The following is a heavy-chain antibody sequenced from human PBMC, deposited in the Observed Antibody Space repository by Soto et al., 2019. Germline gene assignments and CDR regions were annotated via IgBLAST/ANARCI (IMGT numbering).Heavy chain of an antibody. Sequence: SETLSLTCAVSGGSISSGGYSWSWIRQPPGKGLEWIGEINHSGSTNYNPSLKSRVTISVDTSKNQFSLKLSSVTAADTAVYYCARGLEDYDFWSGYYRYGYYFDYWGQGTLVTVPQ. J-gene: IGHJ4*02. CDR1: GGSISSGGYS. CDR3: ARGLEDYDFWSGYYRYGYYFDY. V-gene: IGHV4-30-2*01. CDR2: INHSGST. D-gene: IGHD3-3*01.